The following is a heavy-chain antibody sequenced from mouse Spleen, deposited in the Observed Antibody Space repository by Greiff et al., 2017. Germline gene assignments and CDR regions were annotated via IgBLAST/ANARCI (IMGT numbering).Heavy chain of an antibody. D-gene: IGHD1-1*01. J-gene: IGHJ4*01. CDR1: GYTFTSYY. Sequence: VKVVESGAELVKPGASVKLSCKASGYTFTSYYMYWVKQRPGQGLEWIGEINPSNGGTNFNEKFKSKATLTVDKSSSTAYMQLSSLTSEDSAVYYCTSYGSSYYYAMDYWGQGTSVTVSS. CDR2: INPSNGGT. CDR3: TSYGSSYYYAMDY. V-gene: IGHV1S81*02.